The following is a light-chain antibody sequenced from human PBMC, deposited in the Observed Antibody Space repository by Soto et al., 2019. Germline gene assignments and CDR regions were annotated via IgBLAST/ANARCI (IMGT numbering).Light chain of an antibody. CDR3: QSYDNSLSGWL. CDR1: SANIGAGYD. V-gene: IGLV1-40*01. J-gene: IGLJ2*01. CDR2: GDT. Sequence: QSLLTQPPSVSGAPGQRVTISFTGSSANIGAGYDVHWYQQLPGTAPKLLISGDTNRPSGVPDRFSGSKSGTSASLAITGLQAEDEADYYCQSYDNSLSGWLFGGGTKLTVL.